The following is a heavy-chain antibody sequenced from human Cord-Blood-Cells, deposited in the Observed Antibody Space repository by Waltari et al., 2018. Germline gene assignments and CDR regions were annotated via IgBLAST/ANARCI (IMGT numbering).Heavy chain of an antibody. CDR1: GGSFSGYY. CDR3: ARFGLLSIAARPYYFDY. J-gene: IGHJ4*02. V-gene: IGHV4-34*01. Sequence: QVQLQQWGAGLLKPSETLSLTCAVYGGSFSGYYWSWIRQPPWKGLEWIGEINHSGSTNYNPSLKSRVTISVDTSKNQFSLKLSSVTAADTAVYYCARFGLLSIAARPYYFDYWGQGTLVTVSS. D-gene: IGHD6-6*01. CDR2: INHSGST.